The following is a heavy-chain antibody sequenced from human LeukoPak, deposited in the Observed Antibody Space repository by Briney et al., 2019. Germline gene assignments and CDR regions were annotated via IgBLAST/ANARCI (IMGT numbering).Heavy chain of an antibody. Sequence: GASVKVSCKASGYTFTSYDISWVRRAPGQGLEWMGWISADNGNTNYVQKFQGRVTMTTDTSTSTAYMELRSLRSDDTAVYYCARVHGYYYDYWGQGTLVTVSS. CDR3: ARVHGYYYDY. D-gene: IGHD3-22*01. CDR1: GYTFTSYD. CDR2: ISADNGNT. V-gene: IGHV1-18*01. J-gene: IGHJ4*02.